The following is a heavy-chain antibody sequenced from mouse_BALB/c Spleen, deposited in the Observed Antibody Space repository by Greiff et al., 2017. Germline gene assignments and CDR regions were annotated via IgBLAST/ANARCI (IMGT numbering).Heavy chain of an antibody. CDR3: ARDNRLVWYAMDY. V-gene: IGHV5-9-4*01. D-gene: IGHD2-10*02. CDR1: GFTFSSYA. CDR2: ISSGGSYT. J-gene: IGHJ4*01. Sequence: EVKLMESGGGLVKPGGSLKLSCAASGFTFSSYAMSWVRQSPEKRLEWVAEISSGGSYTYYPDTVTGRFTISRDNAKNTLYLEMSSLRSEDTAMYYCARDNRLVWYAMDYWGQGTSVTVSS.